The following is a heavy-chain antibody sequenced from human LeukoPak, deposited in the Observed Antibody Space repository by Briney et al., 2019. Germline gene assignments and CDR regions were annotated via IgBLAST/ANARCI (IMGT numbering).Heavy chain of an antibody. J-gene: IGHJ4*02. D-gene: IGHD1-26*01. Sequence: ASVKVSCKASGYTFTGYYMHWVRQAPGQGLEWMGRINPNTGVTNYAQKFQGRVTMTRDTSIGTAYLEVTRLRSDGTAVYYCVRDGGYSGSYSYDYWGQGTLVTVSS. CDR3: VRDGGYSGSYSYDY. CDR2: INPNTGVT. V-gene: IGHV1-2*06. CDR1: GYTFTGYY.